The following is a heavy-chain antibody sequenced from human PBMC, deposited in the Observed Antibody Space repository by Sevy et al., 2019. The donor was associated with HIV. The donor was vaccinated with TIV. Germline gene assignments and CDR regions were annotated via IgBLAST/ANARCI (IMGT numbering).Heavy chain of an antibody. CDR1: GFTFTSYA. D-gene: IGHD6-19*01. CDR3: AKLSVYSSGLVDY. V-gene: IGHV3-23*01. J-gene: IGHJ4*02. Sequence: GGSLRLSCAASGFTFTSYAMSWVRQAPGKGLEWVSAISGSGGSTYYADSVKGRFTISRDNSKNTLYLQMNSLRAEDTAIYYCAKLSVYSSGLVDYWGQGTLVTVSS. CDR2: ISGSGGST.